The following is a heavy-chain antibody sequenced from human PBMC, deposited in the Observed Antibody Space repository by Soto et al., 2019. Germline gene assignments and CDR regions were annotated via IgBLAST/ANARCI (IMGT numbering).Heavy chain of an antibody. CDR3: ARVGSGWYYYYYGMDV. CDR2: ISAYNGNT. V-gene: IGHV1-18*01. Sequence: QVQLVQYGAEVKKPGASVRVSCKASGYTFTSYGISWVRQAPGQGLEWMGWISAYNGNTNYAQKLQGRVTMTTDTSTSTAYMELRSLRSDDTAVYYCARVGSGWYYYYYGMDVWGQGTTVTVSS. J-gene: IGHJ6*02. CDR1: GYTFTSYG. D-gene: IGHD6-19*01.